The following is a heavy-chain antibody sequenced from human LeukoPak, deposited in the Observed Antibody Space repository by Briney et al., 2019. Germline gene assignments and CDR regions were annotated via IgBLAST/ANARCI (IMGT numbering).Heavy chain of an antibody. CDR2: IIPIFGTS. J-gene: IGHJ4*02. V-gene: IGHV1-69*13. D-gene: IGHD6-19*01. CDR3: ARGRPRAVAGTLWLVY. CDR1: GGTFSSYA. Sequence: SVKVSSKASGGTFSSYAISWVRQAPGQGLEWMGGIIPIFGTSNYAQKFEVRVTITADESTSTAYMELSSLRSEDTAVYYCARGRPRAVAGTLWLVYWGQGTLVTVSS.